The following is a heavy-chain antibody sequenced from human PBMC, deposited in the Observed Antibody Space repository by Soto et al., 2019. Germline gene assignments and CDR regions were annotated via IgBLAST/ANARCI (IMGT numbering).Heavy chain of an antibody. V-gene: IGHV3-11*01. J-gene: IGHJ4*02. CDR1: GFTFSDYY. CDR2: ISSSGSSI. Sequence: KPGGSLRLSCAASGFTFSDYYINWFRQAPGKGLEWVSYISSSGSSIYYADSVKGRFTISRDNAKNSLYLQMNSLRAEDTAVYYCARVRTSMIQVVFDYWGQGTQVTVSS. D-gene: IGHD3-22*01. CDR3: ARVRTSMIQVVFDY.